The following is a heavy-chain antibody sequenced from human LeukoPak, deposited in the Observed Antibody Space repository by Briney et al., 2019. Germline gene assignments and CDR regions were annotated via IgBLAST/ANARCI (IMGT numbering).Heavy chain of an antibody. CDR3: ATGLSGWYTFDY. CDR2: ISYDGSNK. J-gene: IGHJ4*02. CDR1: GFTFSSYG. Sequence: PGRSLRLSCAASGFTFSSYGMHWVRQAPGKGLEWVAVISYDGSNKYYADSVKGRFTISRDNSKNTLYLQMNSLRAEDTAVYYCATGLSGWYTFDYWGQGTLVTVSS. V-gene: IGHV3-30*03. D-gene: IGHD6-19*01.